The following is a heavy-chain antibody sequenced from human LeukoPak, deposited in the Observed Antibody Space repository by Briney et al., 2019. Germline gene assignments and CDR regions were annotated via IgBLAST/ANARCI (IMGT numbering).Heavy chain of an antibody. V-gene: IGHV4-39*01. Sequence: SETLSLTCAVSGGSINSSPFSWGWIRHSPGRGLDWIGSIYHNGNIDYNPSLRSRVTISADTSKSQFFLKLTSVTAADTAVYYCARHPTGFPNWFDPWGRGTLVTVSS. CDR3: ARHPTGFPNWFDP. CDR2: IYHNGNI. CDR1: GGSINSSPFS. J-gene: IGHJ5*02.